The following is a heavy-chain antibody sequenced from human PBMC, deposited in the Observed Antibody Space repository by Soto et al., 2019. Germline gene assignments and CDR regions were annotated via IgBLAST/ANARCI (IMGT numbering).Heavy chain of an antibody. Sequence: SETLSLTCDVYGGSFSGYYWSWIRQPPGKGLEWIGEINHSGSTNYNPSLKSRVTISVDTSKNQFSLKLSSVTAADTAVYYCARGSGITGDYYYYGMDVWGQGTTVTVS. D-gene: IGHD1-20*01. CDR3: ARGSGITGDYYYYGMDV. CDR1: GGSFSGYY. CDR2: INHSGST. J-gene: IGHJ6*02. V-gene: IGHV4-34*01.